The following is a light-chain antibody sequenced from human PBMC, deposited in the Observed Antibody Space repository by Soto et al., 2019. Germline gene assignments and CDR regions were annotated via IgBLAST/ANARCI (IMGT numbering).Light chain of an antibody. CDR2: QVT. Sequence: QSVLTQPASVSGSPGQSITISCTGTSSDRAIYNYVSCYQQQPGKAPKLMIYQVTNRPSGVSNRFSGSRSGNTASLTISGLQAEDEADYYCSSYTDSSNYVFGTGTKVTVL. V-gene: IGLV2-14*01. CDR1: SSDRAIYNY. J-gene: IGLJ1*01. CDR3: SSYTDSSNYV.